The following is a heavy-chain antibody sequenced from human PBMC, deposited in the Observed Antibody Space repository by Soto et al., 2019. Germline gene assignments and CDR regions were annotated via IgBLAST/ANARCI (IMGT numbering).Heavy chain of an antibody. CDR2: ISYDGSNK. V-gene: IGHV3-30*18. J-gene: IGHJ4*02. D-gene: IGHD6-25*01. Sequence: SLRLSCAASGFTFSSYGMHWVRQAPGKGLEWVAVISYDGSNKYYADSVKGRFTISRDNSKNTLYLQMNSLRPEDTAFYYCAKDRIAARGFAFDYWGQGTLVTVSS. CDR1: GFTFSSYG. CDR3: AKDRIAARGFAFDY.